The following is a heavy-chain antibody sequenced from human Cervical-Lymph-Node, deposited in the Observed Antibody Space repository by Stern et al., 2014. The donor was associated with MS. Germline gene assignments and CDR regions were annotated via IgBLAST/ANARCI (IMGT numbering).Heavy chain of an antibody. CDR1: GGSISSSNW. J-gene: IGHJ4*02. CDR3: ARIQEAYGSGSYSPFDY. Sequence: QVQLQESGPGLVKPSGTLSLTCAVSGGSISSSNWWSWVRQPPGKGLEWIGEIYHSGSTNYNPSLKSRVPISVDKSKNQFSLKLSSVTAADTAVYYCARIQEAYGSGSYSPFDYWGQGTLVTVSS. V-gene: IGHV4-4*02. CDR2: IYHSGST. D-gene: IGHD3-10*01.